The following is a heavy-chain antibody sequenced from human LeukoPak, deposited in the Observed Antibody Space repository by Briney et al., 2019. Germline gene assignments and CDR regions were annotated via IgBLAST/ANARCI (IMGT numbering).Heavy chain of an antibody. J-gene: IGHJ5*02. CDR1: XFTFSDYW. CDR3: XXXXXWKYGWFDP. CDR2: IKQDGSDK. D-gene: IGHD1-7*01. V-gene: IGHV3-7*01. Sequence: CPASXFTFSDYWMSWVRQAPGKGLEWVANIKQDGSDKYYVESVKGRFTISRDNAKNSLYLQMNSMRAEDTAVYYCXXXXXWKYGWFDPWGQGTLVTVSS.